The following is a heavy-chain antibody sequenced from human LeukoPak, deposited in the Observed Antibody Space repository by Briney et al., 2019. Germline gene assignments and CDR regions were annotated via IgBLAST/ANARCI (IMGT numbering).Heavy chain of an antibody. CDR3: YYAGY. D-gene: IGHD3-3*01. V-gene: IGHV3-48*03. J-gene: IGHJ4*02. CDR2: ISYSGSTI. CDR1: GFTFSSYA. Sequence: PGGSLRLSCAASGFTFSSYAMSWVRQAPGKGLEWVSYISYSGSTIYYADSVKGRFTISRDNAKNSLYLQMNSLRAEDTATYYCYYAGYWGQGTLVTVSS.